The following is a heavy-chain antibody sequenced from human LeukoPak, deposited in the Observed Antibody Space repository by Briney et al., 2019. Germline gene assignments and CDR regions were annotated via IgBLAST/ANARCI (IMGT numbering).Heavy chain of an antibody. CDR2: IYHSGST. CDR1: GYSISSGYY. V-gene: IGHV4-38-2*02. Sequence: PSETLSLTCTVSGYSISSGYYWGWIRQPPGKGLEWIGSIYHSGSTYYNPSLKSRVTISVDTSKNQFSLKLSSVTAADTAVYYCASGVASWGQGTLVTVSS. CDR3: ASGVAS. D-gene: IGHD3-10*01. J-gene: IGHJ4*02.